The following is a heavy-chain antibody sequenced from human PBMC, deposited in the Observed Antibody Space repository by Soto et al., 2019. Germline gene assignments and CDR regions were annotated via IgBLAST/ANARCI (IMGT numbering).Heavy chain of an antibody. D-gene: IGHD1-1*01. CDR3: ARELERVFDY. CDR1: GFTFSSYA. V-gene: IGHV3-30*04. Sequence: QVQLVESGGGVVQPGRSLRLSCAASGFTFSSYAMHWVRQAPGKGLEWVAVIAYDGRNKYYADSVKGRFTISRDNSKNTLYLQMNSLRIEDTAVYYCARELERVFDYWGPGTLVTVSS. CDR2: IAYDGRNK. J-gene: IGHJ4*02.